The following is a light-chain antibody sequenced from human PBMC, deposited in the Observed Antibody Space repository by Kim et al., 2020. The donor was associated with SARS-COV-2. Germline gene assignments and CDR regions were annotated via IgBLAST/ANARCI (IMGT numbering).Light chain of an antibody. Sequence: PGQRVTIPCSGVSSNNGSNTVSWCQQPPGADPKLLIFSNNQRRSGVPDRFSGSKSGTSASLAISGLQSEDEADYYCATWDDSSYVFGTGTKVTVL. V-gene: IGLV1-44*01. J-gene: IGLJ1*01. CDR3: ATWDDSSYV. CDR1: SSNNGSNT. CDR2: SNN.